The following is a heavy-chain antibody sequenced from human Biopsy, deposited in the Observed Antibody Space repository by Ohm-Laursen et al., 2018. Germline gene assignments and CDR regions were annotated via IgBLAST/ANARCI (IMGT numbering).Heavy chain of an antibody. J-gene: IGHJ4*02. CDR1: GGTFTNYA. D-gene: IGHD1-26*01. Sequence: GASVKVSCKASGGTFTNYAISWVRQAPGQGLEWMGGITPIFGTANYAQKFQGRVTITADESTSTAYMELSSLRSDNTAVYYCARDALGGASYRFFYWGQGSLVTVSS. V-gene: IGHV1-69*13. CDR2: ITPIFGTA. CDR3: ARDALGGASYRFFY.